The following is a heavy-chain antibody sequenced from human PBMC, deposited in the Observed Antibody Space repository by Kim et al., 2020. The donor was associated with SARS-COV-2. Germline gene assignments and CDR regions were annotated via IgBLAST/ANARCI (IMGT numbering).Heavy chain of an antibody. Sequence: SLKSRVTISVDTSKNQFSLKLSSVTAADTAVYYCARGRRRAAAGTHWFDPWGQGTLVTVSS. V-gene: IGHV4-34*13. J-gene: IGHJ5*02. CDR3: ARGRRRAAAGTHWFDP. D-gene: IGHD6-13*01.